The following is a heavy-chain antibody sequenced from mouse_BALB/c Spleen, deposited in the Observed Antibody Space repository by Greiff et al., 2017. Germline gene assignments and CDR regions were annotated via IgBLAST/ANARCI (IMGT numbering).Heavy chain of an antibody. V-gene: IGHV1-7*01. CDR1: GYTFTSYW. D-gene: IGHD1-1*01. CDR3: ARWITTVVATDY. J-gene: IGHJ2*01. Sequence: VKLQESGAELAKPGASVKMSCKASGYTFTSYWMHWVKQRPGQGLEWIGYINPSTGYTEYNQKFKDKATLTADKSSSTAYMQLSSLTSEDSAVYYCARWITTVVATDYWGQGTTLTVSS. CDR2: INPSTGYT.